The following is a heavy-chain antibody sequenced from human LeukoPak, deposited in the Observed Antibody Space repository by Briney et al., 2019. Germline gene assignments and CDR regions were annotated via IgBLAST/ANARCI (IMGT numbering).Heavy chain of an antibody. V-gene: IGHV4-38-2*02. CDR3: AKSNGYGLVDI. J-gene: IGHJ3*02. Sequence: SETLSLTCTVSGYSISSGYYWGWIRQPPGKGLGWIGNIFYSGSTYYSPSLKSRVTISLDTSRNQFSLKLNSVTAADRAVYYCAKSNGYGLVDIWGQGTMVTVSS. CDR1: GYSISSGYY. D-gene: IGHD3-10*01. CDR2: IFYSGST.